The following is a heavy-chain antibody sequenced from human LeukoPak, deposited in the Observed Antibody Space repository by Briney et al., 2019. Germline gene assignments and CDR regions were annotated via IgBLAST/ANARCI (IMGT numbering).Heavy chain of an antibody. CDR2: IYYSGDT. Sequence: SETLSLTCTVSGGSITSAGYYWSWIRQHPGKGLECIGYIYYSGDTYYHPSLKSRSTITVDTSKNQLSLKLSSVTAADTAVYYCARLLWFGELLYEGYYFDSWDQGTLVTVSS. J-gene: IGHJ4*02. CDR1: GGSITSAGYY. D-gene: IGHD3-10*01. CDR3: ARLLWFGELLYEGYYFDS. V-gene: IGHV4-31*03.